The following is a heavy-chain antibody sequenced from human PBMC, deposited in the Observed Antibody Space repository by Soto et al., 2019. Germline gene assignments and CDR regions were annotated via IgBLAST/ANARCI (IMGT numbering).Heavy chain of an antibody. CDR3: ARGSQNWDYDFWRGYLDNYYYYYMDV. D-gene: IGHD3-3*01. CDR2: INHSGST. CDR1: GGSFSGYY. V-gene: IGHV4-34*01. Sequence: SETLSLTCAVYGGSFSGYYWSWIRQPPGKGLEWIGEINHSGSTNYNPSLKSRVTISVDTSKNQFSLKLSSVTAADTAVYYCARGSQNWDYDFWRGYLDNYYYYYMDVWGKGTTVTVSS. J-gene: IGHJ6*03.